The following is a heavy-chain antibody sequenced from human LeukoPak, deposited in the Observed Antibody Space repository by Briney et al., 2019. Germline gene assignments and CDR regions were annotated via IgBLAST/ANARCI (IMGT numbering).Heavy chain of an antibody. D-gene: IGHD3-10*01. J-gene: IGHJ3*02. V-gene: IGHV3-48*02. CDR3: ARDGMVRGVIIWDAFDI. Sequence: GGSLRLSCAASGFTFSSYSMNWVRQAPGKGLEWVSYISSSSTVYYADSVKGRFTISRDNAKNSLYLQMNSLRDEDTAVYYCARDGMVRGVIIWDAFDIWGQGTMVTVSS. CDR1: GFTFSSYS. CDR2: ISSSSTV.